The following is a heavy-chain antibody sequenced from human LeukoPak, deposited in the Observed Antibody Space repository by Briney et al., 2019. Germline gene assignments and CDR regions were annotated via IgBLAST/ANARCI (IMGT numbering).Heavy chain of an antibody. V-gene: IGHV3-7*01. Sequence: PSETLSLTCTVSGGSISSRNYYWGWIRQPPGEGLEWGANIKQDGSDKYYVDSVKGRFTVSRDNDKNSLYLEMNRLRAEDTAMYFCARGYKSEPPAKYGMDVWGRGTTVIVSS. CDR3: ARGYKSEPPAKYGMDV. J-gene: IGHJ6*02. D-gene: IGHD5-12*01. CDR2: IKQDGSDK. CDR1: GGSISSRNYY.